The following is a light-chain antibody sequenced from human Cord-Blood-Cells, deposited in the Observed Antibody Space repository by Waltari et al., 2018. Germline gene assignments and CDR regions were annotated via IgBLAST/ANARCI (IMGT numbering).Light chain of an antibody. CDR3: QQRYSTPYT. CDR2: AAS. CDR1: QSISSY. Sequence: DIQMTQSPSSLSASVGDRVTITCRGSQSISSYLNWYQQQTAKAPKLLIYAASSLQSGVLSRISGSRSGTAFTPTISSLQPEDYATYYCQQRYSTPYTFGQGTKLEIK. V-gene: IGKV1-39*01. J-gene: IGKJ2*01.